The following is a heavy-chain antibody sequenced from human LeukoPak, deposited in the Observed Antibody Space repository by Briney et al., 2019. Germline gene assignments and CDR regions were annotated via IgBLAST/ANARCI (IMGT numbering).Heavy chain of an antibody. CDR2: ISASGGNT. CDR1: GFTVSSNY. J-gene: IGHJ4*02. CDR3: AKENHGIVGATTLIDY. Sequence: GGSLRLSCAASGFTVSSNYMSWVRQAPGKGLEWVSVISASGGNTYYADSVKGRFTISRDNSKNTLYLQMNSLRAEDTAVYYCAKENHGIVGATTLIDYWGQGTLVTVSS. V-gene: IGHV3-23*01. D-gene: IGHD1-26*01.